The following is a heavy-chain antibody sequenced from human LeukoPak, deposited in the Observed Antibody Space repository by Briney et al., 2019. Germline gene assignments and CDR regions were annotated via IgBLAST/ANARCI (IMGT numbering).Heavy chain of an antibody. CDR3: ARERVGATIGFDN. Sequence: SETLSLTCAVYGGSFSGYYWSWIRQPPGKGLEWIGEINHSGSTNYNPSLKSRVTISVDTSKNQFSLKLSSVTAADTAVYYCARERVGATIGFDNWGQGTLATVSS. D-gene: IGHD1-26*01. V-gene: IGHV4-34*01. CDR1: GGSFSGYY. J-gene: IGHJ4*02. CDR2: INHSGST.